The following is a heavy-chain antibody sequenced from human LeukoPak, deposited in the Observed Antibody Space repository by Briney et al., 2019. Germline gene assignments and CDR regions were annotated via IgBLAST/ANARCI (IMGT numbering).Heavy chain of an antibody. CDR3: ARDLPMTTVTTSRFDP. V-gene: IGHV4-39*07. J-gene: IGHJ5*02. D-gene: IGHD4-17*01. Sequence: SETLSLTCIVSGGSISSSSYYWGWIRQPPGKGLEWIGSIYYSGSTYYNPSLKSRVTISVDTSKNQFSLKLSSVTAADTAVYYCARDLPMTTVTTSRFDPWGQGTLVTVSS. CDR2: IYYSGST. CDR1: GGSISSSSYY.